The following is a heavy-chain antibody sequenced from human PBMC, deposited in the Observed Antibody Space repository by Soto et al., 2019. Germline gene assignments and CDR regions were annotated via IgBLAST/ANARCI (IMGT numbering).Heavy chain of an antibody. CDR3: ARAPPTYYYDSSGYSFDY. CDR1: GHTLTEFS. D-gene: IGHD3-22*01. Sequence: GASVKVSCKISGHTLTEFSIHWVRQAPGQGLEWMGIINPSGGSTSYAQKFQGRVTMTRDTSTSTVYMELSSLRSEDTAVYYRARAPPTYYYDSSGYSFDYWGQGTLVTVSS. CDR2: INPSGGST. J-gene: IGHJ4*02. V-gene: IGHV1-46*01.